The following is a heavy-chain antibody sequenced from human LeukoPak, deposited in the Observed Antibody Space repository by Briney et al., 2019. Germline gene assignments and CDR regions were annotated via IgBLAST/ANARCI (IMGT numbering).Heavy chain of an antibody. CDR3: ARESGYCSNTSCYTDY. CDR1: GYTFTNYG. V-gene: IGHV1-18*01. J-gene: IGHJ4*02. CDR2: ISAYSGNT. D-gene: IGHD2-2*02. Sequence: ASVKVSCKASGYTFTNYGVSWVRQAPGQGLEWMGWISAYSGNTNYAQKLQGRVIVTTDTSTSTAYMELRSLRSDDTAVYYCARESGYCSNTSCYTDYWGQGTLVTVPS.